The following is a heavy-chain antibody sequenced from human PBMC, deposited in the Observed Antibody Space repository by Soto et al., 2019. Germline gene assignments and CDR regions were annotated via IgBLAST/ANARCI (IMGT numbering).Heavy chain of an antibody. Sequence: GALRLSCAASGFTFSDSYMSWIRQAPGKGLEWISYITFSGNTVYYADSLKGRFTISRDNAKNSLYLQMNRLRAEDTAVYYCARVSWREKYGMDVWGQGTTVTVSS. V-gene: IGHV3-11*01. CDR3: ARVSWREKYGMDV. CDR1: GFTFSDSY. CDR2: ITFSGNTV. J-gene: IGHJ6*02.